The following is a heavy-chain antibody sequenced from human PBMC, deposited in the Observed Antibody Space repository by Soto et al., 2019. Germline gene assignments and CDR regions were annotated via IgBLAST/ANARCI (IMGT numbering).Heavy chain of an antibody. J-gene: IGHJ3*02. CDR2: INSDGSST. CDR1: GSTFSSYW. Sequence: GGSLRLSCAASGSTFSSYWMHWVRQAPGKGLVWVSRINSDGSSTSYADSVKGRFTISRDNAKNTLYLQMNSLRAEDTAVYYCARAYYDFWSGYYLNAFDIWGQGTMVTVSS. CDR3: ARAYYDFWSGYYLNAFDI. V-gene: IGHV3-74*01. D-gene: IGHD3-3*01.